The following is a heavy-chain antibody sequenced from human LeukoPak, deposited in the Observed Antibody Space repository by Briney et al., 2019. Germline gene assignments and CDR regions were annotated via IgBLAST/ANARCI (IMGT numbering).Heavy chain of an antibody. D-gene: IGHD5-18*01. CDR1: GGSISSSNW. V-gene: IGHV4-4*02. Sequence: PSETLSLTCAVSGGSISSSNWWSWVRQPPGKGLEWIGEIYHSGSTNYNPSLKSRVTISVGKSKNQFSLKLSSVTAADTAVYYCARDRLWPRGGFDYWGQGTLVTVSS. CDR2: IYHSGST. J-gene: IGHJ4*02. CDR3: ARDRLWPRGGFDY.